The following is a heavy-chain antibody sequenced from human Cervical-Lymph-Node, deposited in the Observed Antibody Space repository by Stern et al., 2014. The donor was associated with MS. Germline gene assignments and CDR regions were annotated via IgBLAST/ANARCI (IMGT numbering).Heavy chain of an antibody. CDR3: ARDVARKYYFDS. J-gene: IGHJ4*02. CDR2: INPSTGSS. D-gene: IGHD2-21*01. CDR1: GYTFTSHY. Sequence: VKLVESGPEVKKPGASVRVSCKASGYTFTSHYMHWVRQAPGQGLAWMGLINPSTGSSIYAQRFQGRVAMTRDTSSTTVYLELSSLTSEETALYYCARDVARKYYFDSWGQGTLVTVSS. V-gene: IGHV1-46*01.